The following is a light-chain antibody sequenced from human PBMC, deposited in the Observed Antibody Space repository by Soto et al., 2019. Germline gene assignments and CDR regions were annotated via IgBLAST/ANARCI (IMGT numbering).Light chain of an antibody. V-gene: IGKV3-15*01. J-gene: IGKJ1*01. CDR1: QSVSNN. CDR3: QQYNNWPRT. CDR2: GAS. Sequence: EIVMTQSPATLSVSPGERATLSCRASQSVSNNLAWYQQKPGQAPRLLIYGASTWATGIPARFSGSGSGTEFTLTISSLQSEDFALYYCQQYNNWPRTFGQGTKVDIK.